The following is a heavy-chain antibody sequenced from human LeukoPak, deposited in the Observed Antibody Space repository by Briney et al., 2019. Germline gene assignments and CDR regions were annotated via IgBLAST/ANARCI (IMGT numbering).Heavy chain of an antibody. V-gene: IGHV3-48*03. Sequence: PGGSLRLSCAASGFTFRSYEMNWVRQAPGKGLVWVSYISSSGSTIFYADSVKGRFTISRDNAKNSLYLQMNSLRAEDTAVYYCARDLEYTTSSGDYWGQGTLVIVSS. CDR1: GFTFRSYE. J-gene: IGHJ4*02. CDR3: ARDLEYTTSSGDY. CDR2: ISSSGSTI. D-gene: IGHD2/OR15-2a*01.